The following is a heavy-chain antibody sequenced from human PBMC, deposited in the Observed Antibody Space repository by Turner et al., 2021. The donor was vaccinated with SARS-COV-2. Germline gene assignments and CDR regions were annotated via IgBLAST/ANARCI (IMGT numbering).Heavy chain of an antibody. J-gene: IGHJ5*02. CDR3: TRVPSGGWFDP. CDR1: GGSLSNYF. D-gene: IGHD3-3*01. Sequence: QVQLQESGPGLVKPSETLSLTCTVSGGSLSNYFWSWIRQPAGKGLEWIGRIYTSGLTDYNPSLKSRVTMSVDTSKNKLSLRLTSVTAADTAVYYGTRVPSGGWFDPWGQGTLVSVSS. V-gene: IGHV4-4*07. CDR2: IYTSGLT.